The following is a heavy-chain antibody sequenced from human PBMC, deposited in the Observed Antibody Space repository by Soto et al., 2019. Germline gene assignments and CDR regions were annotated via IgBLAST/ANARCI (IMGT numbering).Heavy chain of an antibody. V-gene: IGHV3-30*18. Sequence: GALSLSCAAPRFTFRDYGMHRVLEAPGHGLEWVAAISDDGNKKNEADPVKSRCTISRDNSKNTLYLQMNSLTAEDTAVYYRAKADSARVTVSTVFYYVAIDVWGQGTMVTVSS. J-gene: IGHJ3*01. CDR2: ISDDGNKK. D-gene: IGHD1-7*01. CDR1: RFTFRDYG. CDR3: AKADSARVTVSTVFYYVAIDV.